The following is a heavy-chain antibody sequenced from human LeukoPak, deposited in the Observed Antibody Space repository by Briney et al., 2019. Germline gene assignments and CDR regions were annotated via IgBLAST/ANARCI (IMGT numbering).Heavy chain of an antibody. V-gene: IGHV4-39*01. CDR3: ARARRDRLLWFGESYYYYYYMDV. Sequence: SETLSLTCTVSGGSISSSSYYWGWIRQPPGKGLEWIGSIYYSGSTYYNPSLKRRVTISVDTSKNQFSLKLSSVTAADTAVYYCARARRDRLLWFGESYYYYYYMDVWGKGTTVTISS. D-gene: IGHD3-10*01. CDR2: IYYSGST. CDR1: GGSISSSSYY. J-gene: IGHJ6*03.